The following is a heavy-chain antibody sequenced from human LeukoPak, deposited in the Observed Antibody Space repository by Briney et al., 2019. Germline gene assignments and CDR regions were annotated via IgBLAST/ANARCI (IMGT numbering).Heavy chain of an antibody. CDR2: ISYDGSNK. J-gene: IGHJ3*02. Sequence: GGSLRLSCAASGFTFSSYAMHWVRQAPGKGLEWVGVISYDGSNKYYADSVKGRFTISRDNSKNTLYLQTNSLRAEDTAVYYCARDSPVELTDAFDIWGQGTMVTVSS. CDR3: ARDSPVELTDAFDI. CDR1: GFTFSSYA. D-gene: IGHD4-23*01. V-gene: IGHV3-30-3*01.